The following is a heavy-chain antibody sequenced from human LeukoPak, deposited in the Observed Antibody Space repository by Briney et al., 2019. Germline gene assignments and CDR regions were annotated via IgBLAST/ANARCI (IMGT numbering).Heavy chain of an antibody. V-gene: IGHV3-30-3*01. Sequence: GGSLRLSCAASRFTFSSYAMHWVRQAPGKGLEWVAVISYDGSNKYYADSVKGRFTISRDNSKNTLYLQMNSLRAEDTAVYYCARDLTIFDVGYYFDYWGLGTLVTVSS. CDR1: RFTFSSYA. J-gene: IGHJ4*02. CDR2: ISYDGSNK. CDR3: ARDLTIFDVGYYFDY. D-gene: IGHD3-3*01.